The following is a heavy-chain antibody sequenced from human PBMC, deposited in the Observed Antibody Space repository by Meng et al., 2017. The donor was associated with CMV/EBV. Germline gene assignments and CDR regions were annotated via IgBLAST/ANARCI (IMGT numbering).Heavy chain of an antibody. V-gene: IGHV1-18*01. CDR2: ISVCNGHT. CDR3: ARGVPLGIIYSFDY. Sequence: QVRLVQSGVEVKKPGASVKASCKASGYTFTGYGISWVRQAPGQGLEWMGWISVCNGHTNFAQNLQGRVTMTTDTSTSTAYVELRSLRSDDTAIYYCARGVPLGIIYSFDYWGQGTLVTVSS. J-gene: IGHJ4*01. CDR1: GYTFTGYG. D-gene: IGHD2-21*01.